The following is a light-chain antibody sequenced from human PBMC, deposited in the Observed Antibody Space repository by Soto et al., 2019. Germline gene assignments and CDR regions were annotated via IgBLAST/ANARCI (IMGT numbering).Light chain of an antibody. CDR2: GNT. V-gene: IGLV1-40*01. CDR3: QSYDNSLSGWV. J-gene: IGLJ2*01. Sequence: QAVVTQPPSVSGAPGQRVTLSCTGSSSNIGAGYDVHWYQHLPGTTPKLLIYGNTNRPAGVPDRFSGSNSGTSASLAITGLQAEDEADYYCQSYDNSLSGWVFGGGTK. CDR1: SSNIGAGYD.